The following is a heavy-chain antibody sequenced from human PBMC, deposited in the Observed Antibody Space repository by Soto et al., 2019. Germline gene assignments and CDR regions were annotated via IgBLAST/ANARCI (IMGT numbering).Heavy chain of an antibody. Sequence: QVQLVESGGGVVQPGRSLRLSCAASGFTFSSYAMHWVRQAPGKGLEWVAVISYDGSNKYYADSVKGRFTISRDNSKNTLYLQMNSLRAEYTAVYYCARTSSSWPEAFDIWGQGTMVTVSS. J-gene: IGHJ3*02. CDR1: GFTFSSYA. CDR2: ISYDGSNK. V-gene: IGHV3-30-3*01. D-gene: IGHD6-13*01. CDR3: ARTSSSWPEAFDI.